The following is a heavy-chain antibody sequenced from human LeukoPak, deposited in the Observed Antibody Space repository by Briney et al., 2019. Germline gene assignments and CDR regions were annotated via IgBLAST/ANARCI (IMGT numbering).Heavy chain of an antibody. Sequence: ASVKVSCKASGYTFTSYAMNWVRQAPGQGLEWMGWINTNTGNPTYAQGFTGRFVFSLDTSVSTAYLQISSLKAEDTAVYYCAGSSGWYTYYGMDVWGQGTTATVSS. CDR3: AGSSGWYTYYGMDV. J-gene: IGHJ6*02. CDR1: GYTFTSYA. V-gene: IGHV7-4-1*02. CDR2: INTNTGNP. D-gene: IGHD6-19*01.